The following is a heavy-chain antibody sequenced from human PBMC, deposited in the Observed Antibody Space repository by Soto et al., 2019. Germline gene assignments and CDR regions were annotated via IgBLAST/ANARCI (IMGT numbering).Heavy chain of an antibody. V-gene: IGHV4-30-2*01. CDR3: ARVASWNYDTWFDP. J-gene: IGHJ5*02. Sequence: PSETLSLTCAVSGGSISSGGYSWSWIRQPPGKGLEWIGYIYHSGSTYYNPSLKSRVTISVDTSKNQFSLKLSSVTAADTAVYYCARVASWNYDTWFDPWGQGTLVTVSS. D-gene: IGHD1-7*01. CDR2: IYHSGST. CDR1: GGSISSGGYS.